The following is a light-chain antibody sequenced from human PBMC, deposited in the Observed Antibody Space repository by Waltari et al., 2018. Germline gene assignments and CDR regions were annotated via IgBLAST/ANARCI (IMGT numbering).Light chain of an antibody. CDR2: DAF. CDR3: QHRSDWPILT. J-gene: IGKJ4*01. CDR1: QRVSSY. Sequence: EIVLTQSPATLSLSPGERATLSCRASQRVSSYLAWYQQKAGQAPRLLIYDAFNRATRIPARFSGSGSGTDFTLTISSLEPEDFAVYYCQHRSDWPILTFGGGTKVEIK. V-gene: IGKV3-11*01.